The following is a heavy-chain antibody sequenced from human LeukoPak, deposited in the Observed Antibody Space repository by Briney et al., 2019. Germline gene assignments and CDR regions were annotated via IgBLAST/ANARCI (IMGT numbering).Heavy chain of an antibody. V-gene: IGHV4-34*01. D-gene: IGHD6-13*01. J-gene: IGHJ1*01. CDR1: GGSFSGYY. CDR2: INHSGST. Sequence: SETLSLTCAVYGGSFSGYYWSWIRQPPGKGLEWIGEINHSGSTNYNPSLKSRVTISVDTSKNQFSLKLSSVTAADTAVYYCAESSSWYKYFQHWGQGTLITVSS. CDR3: AESSSWYKYFQH.